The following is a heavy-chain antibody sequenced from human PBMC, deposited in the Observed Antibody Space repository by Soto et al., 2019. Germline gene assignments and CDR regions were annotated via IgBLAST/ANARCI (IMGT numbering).Heavy chain of an antibody. D-gene: IGHD5-12*01. CDR1: GGTLSSYA. CDR2: IIPIFGTA. Sequence: SGKVSCKASGGTLSSYAISWVLQAPGQWLEWMGGIIPIFGTANYAQKFQGRVTITADESTSTAYMELSRLRSEDTAVYYCAEGMATITGDAIDIWGQGTTVTVS. CDR3: AEGMATITGDAIDI. J-gene: IGHJ3*02. V-gene: IGHV1-69*13.